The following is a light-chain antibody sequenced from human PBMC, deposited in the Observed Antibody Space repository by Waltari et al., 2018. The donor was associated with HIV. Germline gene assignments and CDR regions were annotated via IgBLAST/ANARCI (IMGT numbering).Light chain of an antibody. J-gene: IGKJ4*01. Sequence: DIVMTQSPDSLALSLGERATINCKSIRTILFPSNSKNYLAWYQQKPGQSPKLLIYWASTRESGVPDRFSGGGSGTNFTLTISSLQTEDVAVYYCQQYFSSPLTFGGGTRVEIK. CDR2: WAS. CDR1: RTILFPSNSKNY. V-gene: IGKV4-1*01. CDR3: QQYFSSPLT.